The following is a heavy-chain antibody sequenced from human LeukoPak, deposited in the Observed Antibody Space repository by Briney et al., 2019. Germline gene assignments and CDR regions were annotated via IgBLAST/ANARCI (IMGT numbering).Heavy chain of an antibody. D-gene: IGHD6-19*01. J-gene: IGHJ4*02. CDR2: ISYSGSP. V-gene: IGHV4-30-4*01. Sequence: PSQTLSLTCTVSGASISNPGYYWSWIRQPPGEGLEWIGYISYSGSPYYNPSLRSRLIISIDTSNNQFSLRLSSVTAADTAVYYCARHRYISGWSPIDYWGQGTLVIVSS. CDR3: ARHRYISGWSPIDY. CDR1: GASISNPGYY.